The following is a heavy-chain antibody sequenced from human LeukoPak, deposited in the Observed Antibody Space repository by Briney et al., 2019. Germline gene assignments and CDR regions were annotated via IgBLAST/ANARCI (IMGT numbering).Heavy chain of an antibody. CDR2: IYYSGST. D-gene: IGHD2-15*01. CDR3: ARGYGLDS. J-gene: IGHJ4*02. Sequence: PSEALSLTCTVSGVSISSYYWSWIRQPPGKGLEWIGYIYYSGSTNYNPSLKSRVTISLDTSKNQFSLKLSSVTAADTAVYYCARGYGLDSWGQGTLVTVSS. CDR1: GVSISSYY. V-gene: IGHV4-59*08.